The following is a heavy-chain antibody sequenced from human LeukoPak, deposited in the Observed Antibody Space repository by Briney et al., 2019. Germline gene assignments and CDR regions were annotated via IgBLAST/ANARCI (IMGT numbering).Heavy chain of an antibody. Sequence: SETLSLTCAVYGGSFSGYYWSWIRQPPGKGLEWIGEINHSGSTNYNPSLKSRVTISVDTSKNQFSLKLSSVTAADTAVYYCARVGRDGYNLSPYYYYYMDVWGKGTTVTVSS. D-gene: IGHD5-24*01. CDR3: ARVGRDGYNLSPYYYYYMDV. J-gene: IGHJ6*03. CDR2: INHSGST. V-gene: IGHV4-34*01. CDR1: GGSFSGYY.